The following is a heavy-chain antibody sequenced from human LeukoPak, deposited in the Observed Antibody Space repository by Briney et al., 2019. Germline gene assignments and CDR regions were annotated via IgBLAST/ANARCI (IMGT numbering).Heavy chain of an antibody. Sequence: GKSLNISCKGSGYSFTSYWIGWVRQMPGKGLEWMGIIYPGDSDTRYRPSFQGQAHTSADKSISTAYLQWSSLKASDTAMYYCATTGDYSSGWPPEGDFDYWGQGTLVTVSS. V-gene: IGHV5-51*01. CDR2: IYPGDSDT. CDR3: ATTGDYSSGWPPEGDFDY. J-gene: IGHJ4*02. D-gene: IGHD6-19*01. CDR1: GYSFTSYW.